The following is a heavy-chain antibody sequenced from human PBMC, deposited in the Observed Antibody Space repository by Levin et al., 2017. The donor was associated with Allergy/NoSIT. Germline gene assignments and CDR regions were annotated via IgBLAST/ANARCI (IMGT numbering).Heavy chain of an antibody. Sequence: SETLSLTCTVFGGPITSNYWSWIRQPPGKALEWIGYVYNSGSTNYNPSLKSRVTISRDTSKNQVFLKLTSVTAAATAMYYCARRVGGEGEDFWGQGTMVTVSS. J-gene: IGHJ3*01. CDR2: VYNSGST. V-gene: IGHV4-59*08. D-gene: IGHD3-16*01. CDR1: GGPITSNY. CDR3: ARRVGGEGEDF.